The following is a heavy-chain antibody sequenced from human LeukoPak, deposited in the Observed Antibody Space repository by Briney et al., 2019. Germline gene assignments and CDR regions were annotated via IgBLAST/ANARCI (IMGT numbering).Heavy chain of an antibody. CDR1: DGSISNSY. CDR2: IHSSGST. Sequence: SETLSLTCTVSDGSISNSYWNWVRQPPGEGLEWLGYIHSSGSTNYNPSLKSRITLSIDTSKNQFSLRLTSVTAVDTAVYYCAYSYDGKVVPFDCWGQGSLVTVSS. D-gene: IGHD4-23*01. CDR3: AYSYDGKVVPFDC. V-gene: IGHV4-4*09. J-gene: IGHJ4*02.